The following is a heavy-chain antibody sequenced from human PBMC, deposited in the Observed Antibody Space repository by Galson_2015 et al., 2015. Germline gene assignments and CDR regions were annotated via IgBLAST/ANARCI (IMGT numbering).Heavy chain of an antibody. V-gene: IGHV4-34*01. J-gene: IGHJ3*02. CDR2: INHSGRA. CDR3: ARPTDMYCSGASCYEIALDI. CDR1: GGVFRGYH. D-gene: IGHD2-15*01. Sequence: ETLSLTCGVHGGVFRGYHWTWIRQPPGKGLEWIGDINHSGRANYTPSLKSRVTLSVDASKNQSSLKLSSVTAAGTAVYYCARPTDMYCSGASCYEIALDIWGQGTMVTVSS.